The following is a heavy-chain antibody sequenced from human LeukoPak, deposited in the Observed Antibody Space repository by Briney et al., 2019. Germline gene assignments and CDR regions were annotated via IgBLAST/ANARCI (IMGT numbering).Heavy chain of an antibody. CDR1: GFTFSGFA. D-gene: IGHD3-22*01. CDR2: IGSDYKT. J-gene: IGHJ4*02. V-gene: IGHV3-23*01. Sequence: GGSLRLSCAASGFTFSGFAMTWVRQAPGKGLEWVSSIGSDYKTHYSESVKGRFAISRDNSKSTLFLQMNSLRAEDTALYYCAREYTRFDYYDSSGPFDYWGQGTLVTVSS. CDR3: AREYTRFDYYDSSGPFDY.